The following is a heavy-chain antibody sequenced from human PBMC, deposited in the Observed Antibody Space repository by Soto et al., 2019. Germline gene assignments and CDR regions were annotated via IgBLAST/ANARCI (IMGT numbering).Heavy chain of an antibody. J-gene: IGHJ6*02. CDR3: ARSIRGPRRFNGMDV. Sequence: SGPTLVNPTETLTLTCTFSGFSLTSPGMCVGWIRQPPGKALEWLALIERDDDDKYYSTSLKTRLTISKDTRKNQVVLTMANMDPADTGTYYCARSIRGPRRFNGMDVWGQGTTVTVSS. CDR2: IERDDDDK. V-gene: IGHV2-70*13. D-gene: IGHD1-20*01. CDR1: GFSLTSPGMC.